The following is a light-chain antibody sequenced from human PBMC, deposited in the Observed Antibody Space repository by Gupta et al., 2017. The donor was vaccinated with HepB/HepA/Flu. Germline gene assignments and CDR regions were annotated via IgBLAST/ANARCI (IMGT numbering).Light chain of an antibody. CDR3: QQDNDWPYT. CDR1: QSVTSN. CDR2: GAS. J-gene: IGKJ2*01. Sequence: EIVMTQSPATLSVSPGERATLSCRASQSVTSNLAWYQQRPGQAPRLLFYGASTRATGIPASFSGSASGTEFTLTISSLQSEDFAVYYCQQDNDWPYTFGRGTKVEIK. V-gene: IGKV3-15*01.